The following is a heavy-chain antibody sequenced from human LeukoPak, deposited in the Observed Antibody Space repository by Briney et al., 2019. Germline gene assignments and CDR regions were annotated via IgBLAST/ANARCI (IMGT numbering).Heavy chain of an antibody. J-gene: IGHJ5*02. CDR2: INHSGST. CDR3: ARAHRRFDP. V-gene: IGHV4-38-2*02. CDR1: GYSISSGYY. Sequence: SETLSLTCTVSGYSISSGYYWSWIRQPPGQGLEWIGEINHSGSTNYNPSLKSRVTISVDTSKNQFSLKLSSVTAADTAVYYCARAHRRFDPWGQGTLVTVSS.